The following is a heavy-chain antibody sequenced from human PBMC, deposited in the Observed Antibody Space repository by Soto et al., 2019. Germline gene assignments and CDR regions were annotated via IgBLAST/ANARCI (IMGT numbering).Heavy chain of an antibody. CDR1: GGTFSSYA. D-gene: IGHD2-2*01. Sequence: QVQLVQSGAEVKKPGSSVKVSCKASGGTFSSYAISWVRQAPGQGLEWMGGIIPISDTTNYAQKFQGRVTITADESTSTAYMELGSLRSEDTAVYYCARSQGSSTSLEIYDYYYYGMDVWGQGTTVTVSS. CDR2: IIPISDTT. V-gene: IGHV1-69*01. J-gene: IGHJ6*02. CDR3: ARSQGSSTSLEIYDYYYYGMDV.